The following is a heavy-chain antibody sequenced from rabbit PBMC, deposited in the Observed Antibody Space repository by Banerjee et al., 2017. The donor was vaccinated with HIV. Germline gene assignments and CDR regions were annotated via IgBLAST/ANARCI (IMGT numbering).Heavy chain of an antibody. D-gene: IGHD4-1*01. CDR2: INTSSGNT. CDR3: ARDLAGVIGWNFNL. J-gene: IGHJ4*01. Sequence: QEQLEESGGDLVKPEGSLTLTCTASGFSFTNKYVMCWVRQAPGKGLEWIACINTSSGNTVYATWAKGRFTISRSTSLNTVDLKMPSLTAADTATYFCARDLAGVIGWNFNLWGPGTLVTVS. CDR1: GFSFTNKYV. V-gene: IGHV1S43*01.